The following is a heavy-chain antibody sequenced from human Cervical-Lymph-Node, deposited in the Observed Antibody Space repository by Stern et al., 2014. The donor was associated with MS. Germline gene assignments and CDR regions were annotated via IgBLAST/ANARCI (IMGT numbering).Heavy chain of an antibody. J-gene: IGHJ4*02. CDR3: ARDPSYDSSGYYSYFDY. D-gene: IGHD3-22*01. CDR2: INSDGSST. Sequence: EVQLVESGGGLVPPGGSLRLSCAASGFTFSSYWMHWVRQAPGKWLVWVSRINSDGSSTSYADSVKGRFTISRDNAKNTLYLQMNSLRAEDTAVYYCARDPSYDSSGYYSYFDYWGQGTLVTVSS. CDR1: GFTFSSYW. V-gene: IGHV3-74*01.